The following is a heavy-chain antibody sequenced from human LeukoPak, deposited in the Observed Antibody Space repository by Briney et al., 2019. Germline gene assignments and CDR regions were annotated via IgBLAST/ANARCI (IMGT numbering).Heavy chain of an antibody. D-gene: IGHD5-18*01. V-gene: IGHV1-2*02. CDR2: INPNSGGT. CDR3: AFGIQLWLRGARGAFDI. Sequence: SVKVSCKASGYTFTGYYMHWVRQAPGQGLGWMGWINPNSGGTNYAQKFQGRVTMTRDTSISTAYMELSRLRSDDTAVYYCAFGIQLWLRGARGAFDIWGQGTMVTVSS. CDR1: GYTFTGYY. J-gene: IGHJ3*02.